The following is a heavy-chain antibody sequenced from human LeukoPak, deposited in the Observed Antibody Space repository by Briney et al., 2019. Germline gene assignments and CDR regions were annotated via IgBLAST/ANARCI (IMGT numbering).Heavy chain of an antibody. Sequence: GGSLRLSCAASGLTFSSYGMHWVRQAPGKGLEWVAFIRYDGSNKYYADSVKGRFTISRDNSKNTLYLQMNSLRAEDTAVYYCAREGRNDFWSGYPDYWGQGTLVTVSS. D-gene: IGHD3-3*01. V-gene: IGHV3-30*02. J-gene: IGHJ4*02. CDR2: IRYDGSNK. CDR3: AREGRNDFWSGYPDY. CDR1: GLTFSSYG.